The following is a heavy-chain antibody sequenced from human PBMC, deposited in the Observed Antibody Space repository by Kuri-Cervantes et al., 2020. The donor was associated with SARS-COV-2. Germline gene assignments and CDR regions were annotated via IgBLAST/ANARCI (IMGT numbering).Heavy chain of an antibody. CDR1: GGSVSSGSYY. V-gene: IGHV4-61*01. CDR2: IYYSGST. Sequence: SESLSLTCTVSGGSVSSGSYYWSWIRQPPGKGREWIGYIYYSGSTNYNPSLKSRITISVDTSKNQFSLKLSSVTAADTAVYCCARLGTYDSSGYGDYWGQGTLVTVSS. J-gene: IGHJ4*02. CDR3: ARLGTYDSSGYGDY. D-gene: IGHD3-22*01.